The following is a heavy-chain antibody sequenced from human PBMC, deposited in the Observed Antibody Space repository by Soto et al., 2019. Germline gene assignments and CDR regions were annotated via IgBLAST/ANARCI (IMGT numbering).Heavy chain of an antibody. CDR3: ARRNSKVYYGMDV. J-gene: IGHJ6*02. D-gene: IGHD4-4*01. Sequence: GSLRLSCVASGFSISTHALTWIRQPPGKGLEWIGSIYYSGSTYYNPSLKSRVTISVDTSKNQFSLKLSSVTAADTAVYYCARRNSKVYYGMDVWGQGTTVTVSS. V-gene: IGHV4-39*01. CDR1: GFSISTHA. CDR2: IYYSGST.